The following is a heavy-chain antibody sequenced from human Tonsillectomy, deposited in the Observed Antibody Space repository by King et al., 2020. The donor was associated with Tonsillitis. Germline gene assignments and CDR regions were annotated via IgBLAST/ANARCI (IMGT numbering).Heavy chain of an antibody. CDR1: GFTFSSYA. V-gene: IGHV3-23*04. D-gene: IGHD6-19*01. J-gene: IGHJ3*02. CDR2: ISGSGGST. CDR3: AKAFFVGGLRCSDYKVAVAGSRAFDI. Sequence: VQLVQSGGGLVQPGGSLRLSCAASGFTFSSYAMSWVRQAPGKGLEWVSAISGSGGSTYYADSVKGRFTISRDNSKNTLYLQMNSLRAEDTAVYYCAKAFFVGGLRCSDYKVAVAGSRAFDIWGQGTMVTVSS.